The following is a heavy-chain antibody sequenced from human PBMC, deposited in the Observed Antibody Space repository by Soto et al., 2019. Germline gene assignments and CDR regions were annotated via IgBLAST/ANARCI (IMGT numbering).Heavy chain of an antibody. D-gene: IGHD3-16*01. CDR1: GFTFSDHA. CDR2: ISGGGSGA. CDR3: AIDLWGDTH. J-gene: IGHJ4*02. V-gene: IGHV3-23*01. Sequence: EVQLLESGGGLVQPGGSLRLSCTASGFTFSDHAMTWVRQAPGKGLEWLSGISGGGSGAYYADSVKGRLTVSRATSNATLSLQTDSVRVEEMAVNFCAIDLWGDTHWGQGNGVSVSS.